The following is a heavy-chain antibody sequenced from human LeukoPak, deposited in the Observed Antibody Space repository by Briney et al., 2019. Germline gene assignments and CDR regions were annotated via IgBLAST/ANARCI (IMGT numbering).Heavy chain of an antibody. V-gene: IGHV3-23*01. CDR1: GFTFSSDA. J-gene: IGHJ4*02. CDR2: IRGSGGNT. Sequence: PGGSLRLSCEVSGFTFSSDAMSWVRQVPRKGLEWVSSIRGSGGNTYYADSVKGRFTISRDNFKNTLYLQMNSLRAEDTAVYYCVKVRSGYSWYFDYWGQGTLVTVSS. D-gene: IGHD3-22*01. CDR3: VKVRSGYSWYFDY.